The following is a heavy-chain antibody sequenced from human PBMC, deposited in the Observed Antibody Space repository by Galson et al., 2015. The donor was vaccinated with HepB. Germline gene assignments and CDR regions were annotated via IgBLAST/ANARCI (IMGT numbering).Heavy chain of an antibody. J-gene: IGHJ4*02. V-gene: IGHV3-15*01. CDR1: GFTFSAYG. D-gene: IGHD5-18*01. CDR2: IKSKTDGGTT. Sequence: SLRLSCAASGFTFSAYGMHWVRQAPGKGLEWVGRIKSKTDGGTTDYAAPVKGRFTISRDDSKNTLYLQMNSLKTEDTAVYYCTTYGLENVDTAMVFDYWGQGTLVTVSS. CDR3: TTYGLENVDTAMVFDY.